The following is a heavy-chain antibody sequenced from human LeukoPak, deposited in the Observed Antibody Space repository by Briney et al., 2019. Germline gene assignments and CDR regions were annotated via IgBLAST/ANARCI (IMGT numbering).Heavy chain of an antibody. CDR2: INHSGST. J-gene: IGHJ4*02. D-gene: IGHD2-2*01. CDR1: GGSLSGYS. Sequence: KTSETLSLTCAVYGGSLSGYSWSWLRQPPGKGLEWIGEINHSGSTNYNPSLKSRVTISADTSKNQFSLKLSAVTAADTAFYYCARVPGRPADVFDHWGQGTLVTVSS. V-gene: IGHV4-34*01. CDR3: ARVPGRPADVFDH.